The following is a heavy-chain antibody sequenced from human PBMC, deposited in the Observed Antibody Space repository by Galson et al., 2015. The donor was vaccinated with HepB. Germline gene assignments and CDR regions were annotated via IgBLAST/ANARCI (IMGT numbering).Heavy chain of an antibody. J-gene: IGHJ4*02. CDR1: GYTSTIYA. D-gene: IGHD6-13*01. V-gene: IGHV1-3*01. Sequence: SVKVSCKASGYTSTIYAMHWVRQTPGQSLEWMGWIDAGNGDTKYSQKFQGRVTITRDTSASTAYMELSSLTSEDTAVYYCARGALDSSWPFDYWGQGTRVTVSS. CDR2: IDAGNGDT. CDR3: ARGALDSSWPFDY.